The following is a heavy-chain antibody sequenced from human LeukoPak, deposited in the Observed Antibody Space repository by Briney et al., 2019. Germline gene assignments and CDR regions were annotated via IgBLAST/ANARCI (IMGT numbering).Heavy chain of an antibody. V-gene: IGHV5-51*01. CDR3: ARSFDCTTTSCYPFDY. D-gene: IGHD2-2*01. CDR2: IYPGDSDT. CDR1: GYSFANYW. Sequence: GESLKISCKASGYSFANYWIGWVRQMPGKGLEWMGIIYPGDSDTRYSPSFQGQVTISADKSITTAYLQWSSLKASDTAMYYCARSFDCTTTSCYPFDYWGQGTLVTVSS. J-gene: IGHJ4*02.